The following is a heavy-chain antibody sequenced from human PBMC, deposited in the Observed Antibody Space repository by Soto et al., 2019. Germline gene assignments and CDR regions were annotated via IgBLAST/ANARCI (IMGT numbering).Heavy chain of an antibody. V-gene: IGHV4-39*01. Sequence: SETLSLTCTVSGGSISSSSYYWGWIRQPPGKGLEWIGSTYYSGSTYYNPSLKSRVTISVDTSKNQFSLKLSSVTAADTAVYYCASDSSSWAGGMDVWGQGTTVTVSS. J-gene: IGHJ6*02. D-gene: IGHD6-13*01. CDR3: ASDSSSWAGGMDV. CDR2: TYYSGST. CDR1: GGSISSSSYY.